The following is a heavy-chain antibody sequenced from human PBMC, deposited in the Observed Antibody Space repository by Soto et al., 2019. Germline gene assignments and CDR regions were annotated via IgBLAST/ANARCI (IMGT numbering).Heavy chain of an antibody. CDR3: ARTVRGYSGYDSRVYYGMDV. V-gene: IGHV1-69*01. Sequence: QVQLVQSGAEVKTPGSSVKVSCKASGGTFSSYAISWVRQAPGQGLEWMGGIIPIFGTANYAQKFQGRFTITADESTNTAYMELSSLRSEDTAMYYCARTVRGYSGYDSRVYYGMDVWGQGTTITVSS. CDR1: GGTFSSYA. J-gene: IGHJ6*02. D-gene: IGHD5-12*01. CDR2: IIPIFGTA.